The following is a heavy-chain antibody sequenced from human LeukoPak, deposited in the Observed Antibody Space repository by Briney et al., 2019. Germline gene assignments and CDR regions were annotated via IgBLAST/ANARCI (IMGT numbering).Heavy chain of an antibody. CDR1: GGSISNYY. V-gene: IGHV4-59*01. CDR2: IYYSGNT. Sequence: SEALSLTCTVSGGSISNYYWSWIRQPPGKGLEWVGYIYYSGNTNYNPSLKSRVTISVDTSKNQFSLKLNSVTAADTAVYYCARVRYCSTNRCYDREFDNWGQGTLVTVSS. D-gene: IGHD2-2*01. CDR3: ARVRYCSTNRCYDREFDN. J-gene: IGHJ4*02.